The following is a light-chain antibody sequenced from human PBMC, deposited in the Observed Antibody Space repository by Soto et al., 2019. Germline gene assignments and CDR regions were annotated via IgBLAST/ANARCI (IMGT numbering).Light chain of an antibody. V-gene: IGLV2-14*01. CDR3: SSYVTDTTPDV. CDR2: EVT. J-gene: IGLJ1*01. Sequence: QSALTQPASVSGSPGQSITISCTGTSSDVGGYNYVSWYQVHPGKAPKLMIYEVTNRPSGVSNRLSGSKSGNTAALTIAGIQAEDDAKYFCSSYVTDTTPDVFGTGTKVTVL. CDR1: SSDVGGYNY.